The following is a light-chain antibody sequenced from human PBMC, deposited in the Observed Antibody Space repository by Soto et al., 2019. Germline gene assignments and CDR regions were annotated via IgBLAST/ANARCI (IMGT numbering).Light chain of an antibody. Sequence: QSVLTQPASVSGSPGQSITIACTGTIRDVSSYNLVSWYQQRPGEAPKLIISEVRNRPSGISYRFTGSKSGNTASLTISGLQAEDEADYYCSSYTSSSTLSYVFGTGTKATVL. V-gene: IGLV2-14*01. J-gene: IGLJ1*01. CDR3: SSYTSSSTLSYV. CDR2: EVR. CDR1: IRDVSSYNL.